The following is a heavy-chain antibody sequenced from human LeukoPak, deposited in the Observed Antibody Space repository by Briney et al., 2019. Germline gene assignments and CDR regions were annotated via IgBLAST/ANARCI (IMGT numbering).Heavy chain of an antibody. V-gene: IGHV3-48*03. J-gene: IGHJ4*02. Sequence: GGSLRLSYAASGFTFISYEMNWVRQAPGKGLEWVSYISSSGSTIYYADSVKGRFTISRDNAKNSLYLQMNSLRAEDTAVHYCARYTAMACDYWGQGTLVTVSS. CDR3: ARYTAMACDY. CDR2: ISSSGSTI. D-gene: IGHD5-18*01. CDR1: GFTFISYE.